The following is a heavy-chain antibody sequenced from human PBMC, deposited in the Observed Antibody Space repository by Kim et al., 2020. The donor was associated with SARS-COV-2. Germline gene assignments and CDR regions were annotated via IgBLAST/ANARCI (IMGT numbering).Heavy chain of an antibody. J-gene: IGHJ6*02. V-gene: IGHV3-21*01. CDR2: ISSSSSYI. CDR1: GFTFSSYS. D-gene: IGHD3-22*01. Sequence: GGSLRLSCAASGFTFSSYSMNWVRQAPGKGLEWVSSISSSSSYIYYADSVKGRFTISRDNAKNSLYLQMNSLRAEDTAVYYCARDHGFDSSWVYYYYGMDVWGQGTTVTVSS. CDR3: ARDHGFDSSWVYYYYGMDV.